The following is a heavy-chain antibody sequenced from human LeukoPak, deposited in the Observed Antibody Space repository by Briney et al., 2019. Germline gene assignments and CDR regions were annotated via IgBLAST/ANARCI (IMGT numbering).Heavy chain of an antibody. CDR2: IYYSGST. CDR3: ARTGYSSGWYVPWFDP. CDR1: GGSISSYY. D-gene: IGHD6-19*01. J-gene: IGHJ5*02. Sequence: SETLSLTCTVSGGSISSYYWSWIRQPPGKGLEWIGYIYYSGSTNYNPSLKSRVTISEDTSKNQFSLKLSSVTAADTAVYYCARTGYSSGWYVPWFDPWGQGTLVTVSS. V-gene: IGHV4-59*08.